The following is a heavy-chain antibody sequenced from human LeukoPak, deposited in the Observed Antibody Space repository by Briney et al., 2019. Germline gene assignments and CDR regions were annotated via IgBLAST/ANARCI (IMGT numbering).Heavy chain of an antibody. CDR3: ARDRYSLGGYYYYGMDV. J-gene: IGHJ6*02. CDR1: GFTVSSNY. D-gene: IGHD1-1*01. Sequence: GGSLRLSCAASGFTVSSNYMSWVRQAPGKGLEWVSVIYSGGSTYYADSVKGRFTISRDNSKNTLYPQMNSLRAEDTAVYYCARDRYSLGGYYYYGMDVWGQGTTVTVSS. CDR2: IYSGGST. V-gene: IGHV3-53*01.